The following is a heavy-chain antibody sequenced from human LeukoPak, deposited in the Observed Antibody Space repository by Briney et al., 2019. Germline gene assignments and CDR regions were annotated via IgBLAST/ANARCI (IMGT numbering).Heavy chain of an antibody. CDR1: GGTFSSYA. J-gene: IGHJ4*02. Sequence: SVKVSCKASGGTFSSYAISWVRQAPGQGLEWMGGIIPIFGTANYAQKFQGRVTITTDESTSTAYMELSSLRSEDTAAYYCARRREMTGGFDYWGQGTLVTVSS. CDR3: ARRREMTGGFDY. D-gene: IGHD5-24*01. CDR2: IIPIFGTA. V-gene: IGHV1-69*05.